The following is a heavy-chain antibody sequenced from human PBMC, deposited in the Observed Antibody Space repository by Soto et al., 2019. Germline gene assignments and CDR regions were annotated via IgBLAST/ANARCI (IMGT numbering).Heavy chain of an antibody. J-gene: IGHJ6*02. CDR3: ARALDDFWSGYAYYYYGMDV. D-gene: IGHD3-3*01. V-gene: IGHV3-11*01. CDR1: GFTFSDYY. CDR2: ISSSGSTI. Sequence: PGGSLRLSCAASGFTFSDYYMSWIRQAPGKGLEWVSYISSSGSTIYYADSVKGRFTISRDNAKNSLYLQMNSLRAEDTAVYYCARALDDFWSGYAYYYYGMDVWGQGTTVTVSS.